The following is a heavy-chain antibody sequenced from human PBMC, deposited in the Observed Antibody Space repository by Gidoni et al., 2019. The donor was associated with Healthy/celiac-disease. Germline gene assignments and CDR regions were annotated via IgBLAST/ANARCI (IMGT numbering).Heavy chain of an antibody. V-gene: IGHV3-21*01. D-gene: IGHD4-17*01. CDR1: GFTFSSYS. J-gene: IGHJ4*02. CDR2: ISSSSSYI. Sequence: EVQLVESGGGLVKPGGSLRLSCAASGFTFSSYSMNWVRQAPGKGLEWVSSISSSSSYIYYADSVKGRFTISRDNAKNSLYLQMNSLRAEDTAVYYCARFKATVTTAGRDYWGQGTLVTVSS. CDR3: ARFKATVTTAGRDY.